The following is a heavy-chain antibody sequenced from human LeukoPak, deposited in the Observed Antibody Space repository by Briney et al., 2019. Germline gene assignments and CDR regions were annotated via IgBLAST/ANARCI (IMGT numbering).Heavy chain of an antibody. CDR3: AKDLAGSYYGGGQRYYFDY. CDR1: GFAFSTFN. CDR2: ISADESDK. Sequence: PGGSLRLSCVASGFAFSTFNMHWGRQAPGKGLGLVALISADESDKYYADSVKGRFTISRDNSRNTLYLQMNSPTTEDTAVYHCAKDLAGSYYGGGQRYYFDYWGQGTLVTVSS. J-gene: IGHJ4*02. V-gene: IGHV3-30*18. D-gene: IGHD3-10*01.